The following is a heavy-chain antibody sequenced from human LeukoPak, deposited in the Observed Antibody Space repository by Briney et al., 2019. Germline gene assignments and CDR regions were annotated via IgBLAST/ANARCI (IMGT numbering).Heavy chain of an antibody. J-gene: IGHJ6*03. Sequence: SETLSLTCTVSGYSISSGYYWGWIRQPPGKGLEWIGSIYHSGSTYYNPSLKSRVTISVDTSKNQFSLKLSSVTAADTAVYYCARTGLDYYYYYMDVWGKGTTVTVSS. V-gene: IGHV4-38-2*02. CDR1: GYSISSGYY. CDR3: ARTGLDYYYYYMDV. CDR2: IYHSGST.